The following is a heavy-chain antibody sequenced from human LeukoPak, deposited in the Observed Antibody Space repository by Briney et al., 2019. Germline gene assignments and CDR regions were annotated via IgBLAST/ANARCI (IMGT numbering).Heavy chain of an antibody. Sequence: PGRSLRLSCAASGFTFSSYAMHWVRQAPGKGLEWVAVISYDGSNKYYADSVKGRFTISRDNSKNTLYLQMNSLRAEDTAVYYCASAGRERWLKPRDYWGQGTLVTVSS. CDR2: ISYDGSNK. V-gene: IGHV3-30-3*01. CDR1: GFTFSSYA. CDR3: ASAGRERWLKPRDY. D-gene: IGHD5-24*01. J-gene: IGHJ4*02.